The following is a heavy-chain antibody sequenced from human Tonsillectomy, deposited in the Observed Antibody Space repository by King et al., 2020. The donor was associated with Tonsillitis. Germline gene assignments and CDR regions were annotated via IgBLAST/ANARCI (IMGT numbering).Heavy chain of an antibody. CDR1: GYTFTSYS. D-gene: IGHD6-13*01. CDR2: ISAYNGNT. Sequence: QVQLVQSGAEVKKPGASVKVSCKASGYTFTSYSISWVRQAPGQGLEWMGWISAYNGNTNCAQKLQGRVTMTTDTSTSTAYMELRSLRSDDTAVYYCARDMIGISAAGKWGWFDPWGQGTLVTVSS. V-gene: IGHV1-18*04. CDR3: ARDMIGISAAGKWGWFDP. J-gene: IGHJ5*02.